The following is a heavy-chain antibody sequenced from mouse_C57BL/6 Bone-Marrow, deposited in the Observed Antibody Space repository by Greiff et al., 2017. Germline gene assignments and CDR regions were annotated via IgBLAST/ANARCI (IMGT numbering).Heavy chain of an antibody. Sequence: QVQLQQSGAELVMPGASVKLSCKASGYTFTSYWMHWVKQRPGKGLEWIGQIFPGDGDTNYNGKFKGKATLTADKSSSTAYMQLSSLTSEDSAVYFCARGAYWGQGTLVTVSA. V-gene: IGHV1-80*01. J-gene: IGHJ3*01. CDR2: IFPGDGDT. CDR1: GYTFTSYW. CDR3: ARGAY.